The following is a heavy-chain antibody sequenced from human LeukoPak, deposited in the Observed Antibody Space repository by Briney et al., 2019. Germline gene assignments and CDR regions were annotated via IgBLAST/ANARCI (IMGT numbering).Heavy chain of an antibody. CDR2: ISYDGSNK. J-gene: IGHJ2*01. CDR1: GFTFSSYG. V-gene: IGHV3-30*03. CDR3: ARKRADGDYKLGYFDL. Sequence: GGSLRLSCAASGFTFSSYGMHWVRQAPGKGLEWVAVISYDGSNKYYADSVKGRFTISRDNSKNTLYLQMGSLRAEDMAVYYCARKRADGDYKLGYFDLWGRGTLVTVSS. D-gene: IGHD4-17*01.